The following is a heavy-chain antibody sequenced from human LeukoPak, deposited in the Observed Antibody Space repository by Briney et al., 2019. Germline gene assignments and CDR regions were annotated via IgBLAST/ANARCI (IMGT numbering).Heavy chain of an antibody. CDR1: GYTFTSYG. Sequence: ASVKVSCKASGYTFTSYGISWVRQAPGQGLEWMGWISAYNGNTNYAQKLQGRVTMTTDTAMSTAYMELRSLRSDDTAVYYCARVAKRSGMDYYDSSGPADYWGQGTLVTVSS. J-gene: IGHJ4*02. CDR3: ARVAKRSGMDYYDSSGPADY. D-gene: IGHD3-22*01. CDR2: ISAYNGNT. V-gene: IGHV1-18*01.